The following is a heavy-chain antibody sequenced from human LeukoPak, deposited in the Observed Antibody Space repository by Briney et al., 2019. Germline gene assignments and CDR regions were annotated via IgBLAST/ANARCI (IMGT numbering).Heavy chain of an antibody. V-gene: IGHV4-38-2*02. Sequence: SETLSLTCTVSGYSISSGYYWGWIRQPPGKGLEWIGSIYHSGSTYYNPSLKSRVTISVDTSKNQFSLKLSSVTAADTAVYYCARHSLGFYYYYYMDVWGKGTTVTISS. CDR2: IYHSGST. J-gene: IGHJ6*03. D-gene: IGHD1-26*01. CDR3: ARHSLGFYYYYYMDV. CDR1: GYSISSGYY.